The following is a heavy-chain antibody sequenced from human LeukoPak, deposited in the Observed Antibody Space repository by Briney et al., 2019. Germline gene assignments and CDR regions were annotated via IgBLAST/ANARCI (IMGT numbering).Heavy chain of an antibody. V-gene: IGHV3-21*01. J-gene: IGHJ6*04. CDR2: ISSSSSYI. CDR3: ARGRGYCSSTSCYGDYYYGMDV. D-gene: IGHD2-2*01. CDR1: GFTFSSYS. Sequence: PGGSLRLSCAASGFTFSSYSMNWVRQAPGKGLEWVSSISSSSSYIYYADSVKGRFTISRDNAKNSMYLQMNSLRAEDTAVYYCARGRGYCSSTSCYGDYYYGMDVWGKGTTVTVSS.